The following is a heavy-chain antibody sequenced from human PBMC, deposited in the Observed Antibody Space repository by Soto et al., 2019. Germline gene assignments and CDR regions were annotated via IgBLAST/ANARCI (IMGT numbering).Heavy chain of an antibody. Sequence: GGSLRLSCAAPGFTFSSYWMHWVRQAPGKGLVWVSRVNGDGSSTNYADSVKGRFTISRDNAKNTLYLQMNSLRAEDTAVYYCARGGSIVSRGFDFWGQGTLVTVSS. CDR1: GFTFSSYW. CDR2: VNGDGSST. D-gene: IGHD6-6*01. CDR3: ARGGSIVSRGFDF. V-gene: IGHV3-74*01. J-gene: IGHJ4*02.